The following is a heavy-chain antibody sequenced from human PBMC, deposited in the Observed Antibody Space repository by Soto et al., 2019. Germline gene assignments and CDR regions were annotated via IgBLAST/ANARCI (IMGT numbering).Heavy chain of an antibody. Sequence: GESLKISCQGSGYSFTSYWIGWVRQMPGKGLEWMGIIYPGDSDTRYSPSFQGQVTISADKSISTAYLQWSSLKASDTAMYYCARPAVAATVGPSYFDYWGQGTLVTVSS. CDR1: GYSFTSYW. CDR3: ARPAVAATVGPSYFDY. J-gene: IGHJ4*02. CDR2: IYPGDSDT. V-gene: IGHV5-51*01. D-gene: IGHD2-15*01.